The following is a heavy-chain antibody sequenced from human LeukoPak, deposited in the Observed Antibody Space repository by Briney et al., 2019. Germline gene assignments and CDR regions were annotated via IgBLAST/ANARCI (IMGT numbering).Heavy chain of an antibody. V-gene: IGHV4-59*01. CDR3: AREVSCSSTSCYYEPSNWFDP. CDR1: GGSISSYY. D-gene: IGHD2-2*01. CDR2: IYYSGST. Sequence: SETLSLTCTVSGGSISSYYWSWIRQPPGKGLEWIGYIYYSGSTNYNPSLKSRVTISVDTSKNQFSLKLSSVTAADTAVYYCAREVSCSSTSCYYEPSNWFDPWGQGTLVTVSS. J-gene: IGHJ5*02.